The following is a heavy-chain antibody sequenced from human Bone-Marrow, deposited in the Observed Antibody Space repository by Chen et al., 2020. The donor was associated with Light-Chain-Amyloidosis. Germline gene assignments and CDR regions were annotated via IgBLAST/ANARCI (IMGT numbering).Heavy chain of an antibody. J-gene: IGHJ4*02. V-gene: IGHV5-51*01. CDR3: ARRRDGYNFDY. CDR2: IYPDDSDA. Sequence: EVQLEQSGPEVKKPGESLKISCQSSGYTFPNYWIGWVRQMPGKGLEWMVVIYPDDSDARYSPSFEGQVTISADKSITTAYLQWRSLKASDTAMYYCARRRDGYNFDYWGQGTLVTVSS. D-gene: IGHD5-12*01. CDR1: GYTFPNYW.